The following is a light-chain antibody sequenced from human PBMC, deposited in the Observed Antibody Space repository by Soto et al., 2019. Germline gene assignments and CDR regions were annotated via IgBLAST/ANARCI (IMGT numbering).Light chain of an antibody. CDR2: GAS. CDR1: QSISTY. J-gene: IGKJ4*01. V-gene: IGKV3-20*01. Sequence: EIVWTQYAATLSLSPGEIATLDFMASQSISTYLAWYQQKPGQAPRLLIFGASIRATGIPDRFSGSGSGSAFTLTISRLQPGDFAVYSCQQFRGSPLTFGRGTQVDI. CDR3: QQFRGSPLT.